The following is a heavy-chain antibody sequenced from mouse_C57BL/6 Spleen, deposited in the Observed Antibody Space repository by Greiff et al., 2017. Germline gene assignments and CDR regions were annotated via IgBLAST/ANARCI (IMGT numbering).Heavy chain of an antibody. Sequence: VQLQQSGSELRSPGSSVKLSCKDFDSEVFPIAYMSWVRQKPGHGFEWIGGIRPSIGRTIYGEKFEDKATLDADTLSNTAYLELNSLTSEDSAIYYCARRDSNYWYFDVWGTGTTVTVSS. CDR2: IRPSIGRT. CDR3: ARRDSNYWYFDV. CDR1: DSEVFPIAY. J-gene: IGHJ1*03. D-gene: IGHD2-5*01. V-gene: IGHV15-2*01.